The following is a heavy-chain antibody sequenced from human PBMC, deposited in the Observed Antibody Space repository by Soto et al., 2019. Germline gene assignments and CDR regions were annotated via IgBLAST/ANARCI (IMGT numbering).Heavy chain of an antibody. CDR2: ITPYNGNT. D-gene: IGHD3-10*01. V-gene: IGHV1-18*01. Sequence: QVHLVQSGAEVKKPGASVKVSCKASGYTFTNYGVTWVRQDPGQGLEWMGWITPYNGNTHYAQKLQGRVTMTTDTSTSTAYMELWSLRSDDTAVYYCARAGDYGSFYFFDYWGQGTLVTVSS. CDR1: GYTFTNYG. CDR3: ARAGDYGSFYFFDY. J-gene: IGHJ4*02.